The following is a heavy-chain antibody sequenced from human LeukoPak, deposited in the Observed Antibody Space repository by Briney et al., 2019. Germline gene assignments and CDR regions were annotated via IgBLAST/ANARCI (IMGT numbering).Heavy chain of an antibody. CDR2: ISSNGGST. Sequence: GGSLRLSCAASGFTFSSYAMHWVRQAPGKGLEYVSAISSNGGSTYYANSVKGRFTISRDNSKNTLYLQMGSLRAEDMAVYYCAREAYYGSGSLNWFDPWGQGTLVTVFS. V-gene: IGHV3-64*01. J-gene: IGHJ5*02. CDR1: GFTFSSYA. CDR3: AREAYYGSGSLNWFDP. D-gene: IGHD3-10*01.